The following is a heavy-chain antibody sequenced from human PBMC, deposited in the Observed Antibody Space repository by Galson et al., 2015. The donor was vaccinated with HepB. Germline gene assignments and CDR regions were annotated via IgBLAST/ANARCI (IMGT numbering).Heavy chain of an antibody. Sequence: SLRLSCAASGFTFSTYWMSWVRQAPGKGLEWVANIKEDGSHQNYVDSVKGRSTISRDNSKNTLYLQMNSLRAEDTAVYYCARDNYGDPVSGMDVWGQGTTVTVSS. CDR3: ARDNYGDPVSGMDV. J-gene: IGHJ6*02. CDR1: GFTFSTYW. D-gene: IGHD4-17*01. CDR2: IKEDGSHQ. V-gene: IGHV3-7*01.